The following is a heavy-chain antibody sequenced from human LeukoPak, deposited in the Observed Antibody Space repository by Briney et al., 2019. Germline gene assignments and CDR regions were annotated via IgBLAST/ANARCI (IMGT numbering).Heavy chain of an antibody. Sequence: GGSLRLSCVASGFTFDDFGMHWVRQAPGKGLEWVSSISWNSGSIGYADSVKGRFTISRDNAKNSLYLQMNSLRVEDTALYYCAKAFYYASGNYDSWGQGTLVTVSS. CDR3: AKAFYYASGNYDS. CDR1: GFTFDDFG. CDR2: ISWNSGSI. D-gene: IGHD3-10*01. V-gene: IGHV3-9*01. J-gene: IGHJ4*02.